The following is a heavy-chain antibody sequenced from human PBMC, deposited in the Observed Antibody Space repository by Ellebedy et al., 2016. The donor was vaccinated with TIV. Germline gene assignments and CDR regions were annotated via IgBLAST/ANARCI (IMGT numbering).Heavy chain of an antibody. Sequence: LSLTCATSGFTVSGMHWVRQAPGQGLEWVAFIRSDGTTKYYMDSVKGRFTISRDSSKNTLDLQMNSLRTEDTGVYYCVKGAYPVPTVMAVWGHGTMVIVSS. CDR1: GFTVSG. V-gene: IGHV3-30*02. CDR3: VKGAYPVPTVMAV. CDR2: IRSDGTTK. D-gene: IGHD3-16*01. J-gene: IGHJ6*02.